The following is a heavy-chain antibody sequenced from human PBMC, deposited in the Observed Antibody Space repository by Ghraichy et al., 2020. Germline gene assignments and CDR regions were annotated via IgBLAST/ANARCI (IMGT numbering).Heavy chain of an antibody. CDR3: ASPPYRSGSYLVY. CDR1: GFTFSNSW. D-gene: IGHD3-10*01. Sequence: GGSLRLSCAASGFTFSNSWMSWVRQAPGKGLEWVANIKQDGSEKYYVDSVKGRFTISRDNAKNSLYLQMNSLRAEDTAVYYCASPPYRSGSYLVYWGQGTLVTVSS. J-gene: IGHJ4*02. CDR2: IKQDGSEK. V-gene: IGHV3-7*03.